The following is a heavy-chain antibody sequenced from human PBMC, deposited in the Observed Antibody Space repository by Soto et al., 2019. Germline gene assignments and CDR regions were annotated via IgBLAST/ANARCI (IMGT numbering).Heavy chain of an antibody. Sequence: EVQLLESGGGLVQPGGSLRLSCAASGFTFSSYAMSWVRQAPGKGLECVSAISGSGGSTYYADSVKGRFTISRDNSKNTLYLQMNSLRAEDTAVYYCAKTGDILTYFDYWGQGTLVTVSS. J-gene: IGHJ4*02. CDR3: AKTGDILTYFDY. V-gene: IGHV3-23*01. CDR1: GFTFSSYA. CDR2: ISGSGGST. D-gene: IGHD3-9*01.